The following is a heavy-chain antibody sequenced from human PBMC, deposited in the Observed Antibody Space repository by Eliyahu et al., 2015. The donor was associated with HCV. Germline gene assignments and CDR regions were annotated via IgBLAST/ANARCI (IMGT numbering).Heavy chain of an antibody. Sequence: QVQLVESGGGVVQPGXSLXLSCAASGFXFXXYGMHCVRQAXGKGLEWVAVISYDGSNKYYADSVKGRFTISRDNSKNTLYLQMNSLRAEDTAVYYCAKVGDSSSWYPPLDYWGQGTLVTVSS. J-gene: IGHJ4*02. V-gene: IGHV3-30*18. CDR1: GFXFXXYG. D-gene: IGHD6-13*01. CDR3: AKVGDSSSWYPPLDY. CDR2: ISYDGSNK.